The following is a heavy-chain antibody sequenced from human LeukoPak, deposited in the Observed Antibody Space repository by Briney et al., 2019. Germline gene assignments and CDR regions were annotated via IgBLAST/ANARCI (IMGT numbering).Heavy chain of an antibody. CDR1: GYTFTSYG. Sequence: ASVKVSCKASGYTFTSYGISWVRQAPGQGLEWMGWISAYNGNTNYAQKLQDRVTMTTDTSTSTAYMELRSLRSDDTAVYYCARDPPLARGVIIGNYYYGMDVWGQGTTVTVSS. D-gene: IGHD3-10*01. J-gene: IGHJ6*02. V-gene: IGHV1-18*01. CDR3: ARDPPLARGVIIGNYYYGMDV. CDR2: ISAYNGNT.